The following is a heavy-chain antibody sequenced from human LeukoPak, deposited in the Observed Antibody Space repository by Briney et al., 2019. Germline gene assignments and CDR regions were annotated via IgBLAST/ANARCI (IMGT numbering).Heavy chain of an antibody. Sequence: GESLKISCKGYGYSFTNYWIGWVRQMPGKGLAWMGIIYDTRYSPSFQGQVTISADKSISTAYLQWSSLKASDSAMYYCARSAFSSSSPPFDYWGQGTLVTVSS. CDR1: GYSFTNYW. J-gene: IGHJ4*02. D-gene: IGHD6-6*01. CDR2: IYDT. V-gene: IGHV5-51*01. CDR3: ARSAFSSSSPPFDY.